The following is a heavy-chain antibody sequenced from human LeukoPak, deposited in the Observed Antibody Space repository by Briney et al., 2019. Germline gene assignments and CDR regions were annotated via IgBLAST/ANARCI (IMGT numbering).Heavy chain of an antibody. Sequence: SVKVSCKASGGTFSSYAISWVRQAPGQGLEWMGGIIPIFGTANYAQKFQGRVTMTRDMSTSTVYMELSSLRSEDTAVYYCARVGRGAASSYYFDYWGQGTLVTVSS. CDR1: GGTFSSYA. CDR3: ARVGRGAASSYYFDY. V-gene: IGHV1-69*05. J-gene: IGHJ4*02. CDR2: IIPIFGTA. D-gene: IGHD6-25*01.